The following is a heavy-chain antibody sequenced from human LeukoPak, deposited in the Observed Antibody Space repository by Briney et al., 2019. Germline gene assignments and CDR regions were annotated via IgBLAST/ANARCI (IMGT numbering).Heavy chain of an antibody. CDR1: GYTFTSYY. CDR3: AREGSQRDFWSGYYYYYYGMDV. Sequence: ASVKVSCKASGYTFTSYYMHWVRQAPGQGLEWMGIINPSGGSTSYAQKFQGRVTMTRDTSTSTVYMEPSSLRSEDTAVYYCAREGSQRDFWSGYYYYYYGMDVWGQGTTVTVSS. D-gene: IGHD3-3*01. CDR2: INPSGGST. V-gene: IGHV1-46*01. J-gene: IGHJ6*02.